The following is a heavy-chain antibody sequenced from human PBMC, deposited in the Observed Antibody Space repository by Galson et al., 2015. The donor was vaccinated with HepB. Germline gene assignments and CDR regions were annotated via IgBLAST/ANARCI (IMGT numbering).Heavy chain of an antibody. V-gene: IGHV1-18*01. Sequence: SGAEVKKPGASVKVSCKASGYRFNSYGISWVRQAPGQGLEWMGWISGYNDKTDFAQKFQGRVTMTTDTSTSTAFMELRSLKSDDTAVYYCARDSTSSDFGRYYYYGMDVWGQGTTVTVSS. D-gene: IGHD6-6*01. CDR3: ARDSTSSDFGRYYYYGMDV. CDR2: ISGYNDKT. CDR1: GYRFNSYG. J-gene: IGHJ6*02.